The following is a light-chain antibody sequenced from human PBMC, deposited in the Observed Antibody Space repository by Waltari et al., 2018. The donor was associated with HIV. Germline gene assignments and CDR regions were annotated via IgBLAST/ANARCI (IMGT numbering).Light chain of an antibody. CDR3: QHRANSPALT. CDR1: RSVSTY. V-gene: IGKV3-11*01. J-gene: IGKJ4*01. Sequence: STGERATLSCRASRSVSTYLAWYQHKVGPAPRLLIFDASKRAPAIPASFSGRASGTDFTLTISSLDAEDSATYFCQHRANSPALTFGGGTRVEIK. CDR2: DAS.